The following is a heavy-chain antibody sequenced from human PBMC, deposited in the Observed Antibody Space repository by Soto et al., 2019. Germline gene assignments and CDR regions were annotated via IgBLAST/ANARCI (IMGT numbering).Heavy chain of an antibody. D-gene: IGHD3-10*01. CDR1: GFTFSSYG. V-gene: IGHV3-30*18. J-gene: IGHJ4*02. Sequence: QVQLVESGGGVVQPGRSLRLSCAASGFTFSSYGMHWVRQAPGKGLEWVAVISYNGNDKYHVDSVKGRFTISRDNSKNTLYLQMNSLRAEDTAVYYCAKDSGRGSADYYFDYLGQGTLVTVSS. CDR2: ISYNGNDK. CDR3: AKDSGRGSADYYFDY.